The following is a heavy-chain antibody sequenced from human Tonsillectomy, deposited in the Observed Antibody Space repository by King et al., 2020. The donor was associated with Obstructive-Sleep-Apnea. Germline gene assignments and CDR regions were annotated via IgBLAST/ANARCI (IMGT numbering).Heavy chain of an antibody. D-gene: IGHD5-12*01. V-gene: IGHV4-34*01. Sequence: VQLQQWGAGLLKPSETLSLTCAVYGGSFSGYYWSWIRQPPGKGLEWIGEINHSGSINYKPSLKSRVTISVDTSKNQFSLKLSSVTAADTAVYYCARGRGGWLRGAINYWGQGTLVTVSS. CDR2: INHSGSI. CDR3: ARGRGGWLRGAINY. J-gene: IGHJ4*02. CDR1: GGSFSGYY.